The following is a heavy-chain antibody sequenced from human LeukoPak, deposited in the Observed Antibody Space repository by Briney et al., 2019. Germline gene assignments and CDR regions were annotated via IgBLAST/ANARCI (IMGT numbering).Heavy chain of an antibody. CDR2: IYYSGST. D-gene: IGHD6-6*01. V-gene: IGHV4-59*01. CDR3: ARGGPASIAARPPDY. J-gene: IGHJ4*02. CDR1: GGSISSYY. Sequence: PSETLSLTCTVSGGSISSYYWSWIRQPPGKGLEWIGYIYYSGSTNYNPSLKSRVTISVDTSKNQFSLKLSSVTAADTAVYYCARGGPASIAARPPDYWGQGTLVTVSS.